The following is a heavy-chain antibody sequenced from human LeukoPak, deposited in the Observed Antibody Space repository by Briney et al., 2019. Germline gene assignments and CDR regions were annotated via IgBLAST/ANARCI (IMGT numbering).Heavy chain of an antibody. J-gene: IGHJ4*02. Sequence: PGGSLRLSCAASGFTFSSYWMNWARQAPGKGLEWVASINHNGNVNYYVDSVKGRFTISRDNSKNTLYLQMNSLRAEDTAVYYCAKDFYYYDSSGKVPDYWGQGTLVTVSS. D-gene: IGHD3-22*01. V-gene: IGHV3-7*01. CDR3: AKDFYYYDSSGKVPDY. CDR1: GFTFSSYW. CDR2: INHNGNVN.